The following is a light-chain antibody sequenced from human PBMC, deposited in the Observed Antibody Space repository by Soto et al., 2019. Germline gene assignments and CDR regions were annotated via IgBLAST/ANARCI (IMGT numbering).Light chain of an antibody. Sequence: EIVLTQSPATLSLSPGERATLSCRAIQNVANYLDWYQQKPGQAPRLLIYESSNRATGIAARFSGSGSGTEFALIISSLQSEDVAVYYCQQYSNWPPAITFGQGTRLEIK. CDR1: QNVANY. J-gene: IGKJ5*01. V-gene: IGKV3-11*01. CDR2: ESS. CDR3: QQYSNWPPAIT.